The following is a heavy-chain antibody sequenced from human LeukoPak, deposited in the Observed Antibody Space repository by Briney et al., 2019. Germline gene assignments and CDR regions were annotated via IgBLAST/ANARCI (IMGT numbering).Heavy chain of an antibody. CDR1: GGSVKGGGYY. V-gene: IGHV4-61*08. CDR2: IYHTGST. J-gene: IGHJ4*02. D-gene: IGHD3-10*01. Sequence: ASETLSLTCNVSGGSVKGGGYYWTWIRQPPGKGLEWIGYIYHTGSTNYNPSLKSRVTISVDTSNNQFSLKLSSVTAADTAVYYCARLYGSGSYYNYWGQGTLVTVSS. CDR3: ARLYGSGSYYNY.